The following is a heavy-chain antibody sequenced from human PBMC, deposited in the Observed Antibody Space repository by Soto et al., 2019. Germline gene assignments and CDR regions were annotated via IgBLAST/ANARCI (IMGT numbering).Heavy chain of an antibody. D-gene: IGHD1-26*01. CDR2: IYYSGST. V-gene: IGHV4-39*01. CDR3: ARLFQGGATRRDAFDI. CDR1: GGSISSSSYY. J-gene: IGHJ3*02. Sequence: SETLSLTCTVSGGSISSSSYYWGWIRQPPGKGLEWIGSIYYSGSTYYNPSLKSRVTISVDTSKNQFSLKLSSVTAADTAVYYCARLFQGGATRRDAFDIWGQGTMVTVSS.